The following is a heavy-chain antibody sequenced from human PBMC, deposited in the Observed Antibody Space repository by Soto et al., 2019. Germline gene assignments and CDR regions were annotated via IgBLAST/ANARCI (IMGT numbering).Heavy chain of an antibody. CDR1: GFTFSSYG. Sequence: GGSLRLSCAASGFTFSSYGMHWVRQAPGKGLEWVAVISYDGSNKYYADSVKGRFTISRDNSKNTLYLQMNSLRAEDTAVYYCAKGASYYDFWSGYSVNWFDPWGQGTLVTVSS. J-gene: IGHJ5*02. V-gene: IGHV3-30*18. D-gene: IGHD3-3*01. CDR3: AKGASYYDFWSGYSVNWFDP. CDR2: ISYDGSNK.